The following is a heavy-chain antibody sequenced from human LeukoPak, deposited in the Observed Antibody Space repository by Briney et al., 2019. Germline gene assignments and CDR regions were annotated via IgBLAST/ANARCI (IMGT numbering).Heavy chain of an antibody. CDR1: GFSFTDYP. Sequence: GGSLRLSCATSGFSFTDYPMNWVRQAPGKGREGVSNIRTSAEGANYAYYADSVKGRVTISRDDAKNTLYLHMNSLRDDDTAVYYCASDQRYAFDYWGQGILVTVSS. D-gene: IGHD3-9*01. V-gene: IGHV3-48*02. CDR2: IRTSAEGANYA. CDR3: ASDQRYAFDY. J-gene: IGHJ4*02.